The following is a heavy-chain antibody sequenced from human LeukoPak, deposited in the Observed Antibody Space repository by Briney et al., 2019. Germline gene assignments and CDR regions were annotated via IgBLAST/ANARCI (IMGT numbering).Heavy chain of an antibody. CDR1: GDSISSGGYS. V-gene: IGHV4-30-2*01. CDR2: ISQSGNI. CDR3: ARSPPAFYDSSGYPRVWFDP. D-gene: IGHD3-22*01. J-gene: IGHJ5*02. Sequence: SETLSLTCTVSGDSISSGGYSWSWIRQPPGKGLEWIGYIYHIGYISQSGNIYQNPSLKSRVTISSDTSRNQFSLKLSSVTAADTAVYYCARSPPAFYDSSGYPRVWFDPWGQGTLVTVSS.